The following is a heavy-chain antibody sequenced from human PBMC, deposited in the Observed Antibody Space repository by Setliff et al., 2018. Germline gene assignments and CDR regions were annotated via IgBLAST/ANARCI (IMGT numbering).Heavy chain of an antibody. CDR3: ARLSCSSNSCPFDF. D-gene: IGHD2-2*01. CDR2: INRRGST. CDR1: GGTFSDYH. J-gene: IGHJ4*02. V-gene: IGHV4-34*01. Sequence: SETLSLTCATYGGTFSDYHWTWIRQSPEKGLEWIGEINRRGSTNYNPSLKSRVTISIDTSKDQFSLKLISMTAADTAVYYCARLSCSSNSCPFDFWVQGTLVTVSS.